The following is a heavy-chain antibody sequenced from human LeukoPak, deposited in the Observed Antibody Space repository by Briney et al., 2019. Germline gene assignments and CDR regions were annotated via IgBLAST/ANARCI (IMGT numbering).Heavy chain of an antibody. V-gene: IGHV4-4*07. D-gene: IGHD3-22*01. CDR1: GGSISNSY. J-gene: IGHJ4*02. CDR2: GST. Sequence: PSETLSLTCAVSGGSISNSYWGWFRQPAGRGLEWIGGSTNYNPSLKSRVTMSVDTSKNQFSLQLSSVTAADTAVYYCARGALDSSDFHYFDYWGQGILVTVSS. CDR3: ARGALDSSDFHYFDY.